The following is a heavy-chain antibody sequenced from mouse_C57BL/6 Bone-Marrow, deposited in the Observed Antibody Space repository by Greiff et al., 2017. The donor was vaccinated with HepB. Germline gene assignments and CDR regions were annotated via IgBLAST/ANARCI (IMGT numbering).Heavy chain of an antibody. CDR2: IDPEDGET. J-gene: IGHJ1*03. Sequence: VQLQQSGAELVKPGASVKLSCTASGFNIKDYYMHWVKQRTEQGLEWIGRIDPEDGETKYAPKIQGKATITADTSSNTAYLQLSSLTSEDTAVYYCAPFGNFYWYFDVWGTGTTVTVSS. V-gene: IGHV14-2*01. CDR3: APFGNFYWYFDV. CDR1: GFNIKDYY. D-gene: IGHD2-1*01.